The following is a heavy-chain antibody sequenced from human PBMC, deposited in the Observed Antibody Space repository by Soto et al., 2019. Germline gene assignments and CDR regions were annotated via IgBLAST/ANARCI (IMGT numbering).Heavy chain of an antibody. CDR3: ARTTAVPNSLRSRYFFDY. Sequence: PSETLSLTCTVSGVSVSTNTQYWGWIRQSPGKGLEWIGSIYYSGTTNYNPSLKSRVTISVDLSKNQFSLRLSSVTTADTALYYCARTTAVPNSLRSRYFFDYWGQGTLVTVSS. CDR1: GVSVSTNTQY. J-gene: IGHJ4*02. V-gene: IGHV4-39*07. CDR2: IYYSGTT. D-gene: IGHD4-17*01.